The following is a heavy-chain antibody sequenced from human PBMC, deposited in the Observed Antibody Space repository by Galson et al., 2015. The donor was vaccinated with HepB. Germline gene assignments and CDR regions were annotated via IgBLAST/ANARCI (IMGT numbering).Heavy chain of an antibody. Sequence: SLRLSCAASEFTFSNFGMHWVRQAPGKGLEWEAVIWYDGSKEYYADSVKGRFTISRDNSKNTLYLQMNSLRAEDTAVYHCTRYNGNLPAFDYWGQGTLVTVSS. CDR3: TRYNGNLPAFDY. V-gene: IGHV3-33*01. CDR2: IWYDGSKE. D-gene: IGHD1-14*01. J-gene: IGHJ4*02. CDR1: EFTFSNFG.